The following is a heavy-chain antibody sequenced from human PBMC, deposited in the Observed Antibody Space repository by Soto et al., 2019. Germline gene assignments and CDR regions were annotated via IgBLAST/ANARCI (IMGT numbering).Heavy chain of an antibody. J-gene: IGHJ4*02. V-gene: IGHV3-33*01. Sequence: GGSLRLSCAASGFTFTSYGMHWVRQAPGKGLEWVAVIWYDGSQKYYGDSVKGRFTVSRDDSKDTLYLQMNSLRAEDTAVYYCASDRDWNLDVWGQGTLDTGSS. CDR1: GFTFTSYG. CDR3: ASDRDWNLDV. CDR2: IWYDGSQK. D-gene: IGHD1-1*01.